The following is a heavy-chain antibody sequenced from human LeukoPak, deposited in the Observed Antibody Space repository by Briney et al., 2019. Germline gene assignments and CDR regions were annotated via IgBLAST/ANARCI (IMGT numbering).Heavy chain of an antibody. J-gene: IGHJ1*01. Sequence: GGSLRLSCAASGFTLRNCAMSWVRQAPGKGLEWVSAISGGGGSTYYADSVKGRFTISRDNSKNTLYVQMNSLRAEDTAVYYCAKGRRGVAEYLQHWGQGTLVTVSS. V-gene: IGHV3-23*01. CDR1: GFTLRNCA. CDR2: ISGGGGST. D-gene: IGHD3-10*01. CDR3: AKGRRGVAEYLQH.